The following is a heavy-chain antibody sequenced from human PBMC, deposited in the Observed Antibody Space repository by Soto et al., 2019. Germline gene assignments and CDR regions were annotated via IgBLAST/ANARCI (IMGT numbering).Heavy chain of an antibody. J-gene: IGHJ4*02. V-gene: IGHV3-23*01. D-gene: IGHD3-10*01. Sequence: GGSLRLSCAASGFTVSSYAMSWVRQAPGKGLEWVSAISGSGGSTYYADSVKGRFTISRDNAKNSVYLQMNSLVGDDTAVYYCARENWFFDYWGQGTPVTVS. CDR3: ARENWFFDY. CDR1: GFTVSSYA. CDR2: ISGSGGST.